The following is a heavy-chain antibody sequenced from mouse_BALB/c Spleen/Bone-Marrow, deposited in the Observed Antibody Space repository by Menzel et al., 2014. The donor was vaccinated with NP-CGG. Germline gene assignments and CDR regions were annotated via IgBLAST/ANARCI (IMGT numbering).Heavy chain of an antibody. J-gene: IGHJ3*01. V-gene: IGHV2-4-1*01. D-gene: IGHD2-12*01. CDR3: ARSRYDRGFAY. CDR1: GFSLTSYG. CDR2: IWSGGST. Sequence: VQVVESGPGLVQPSQSLSITCTVSGFSLTSYGVHWVRQSPGKGLEWLGVIWSGGSTDYNAAFISGLSISKDNSKSQVFFKMNSLQADDTAIYYCARSRYDRGFAYWGQGTLVTVSA.